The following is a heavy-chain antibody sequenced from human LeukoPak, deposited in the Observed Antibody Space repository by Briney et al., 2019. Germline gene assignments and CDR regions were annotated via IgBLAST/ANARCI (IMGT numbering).Heavy chain of an antibody. V-gene: IGHV4-34*01. J-gene: IGHJ4*02. CDR1: GGFFSGYY. D-gene: IGHD2-15*01. CDR3: ARGGGYCSGGSCYSLRY. Sequence: PSETLSLTCAVYGGFFSGYYWSWIRQPPGKGLEWIGGINHSGSTNYNPSLKSRVTISVDTSKNQFSLKLSSVTAADTAVYYCARGGGYCSGGSCYSLRYWGQGTLVTVSS. CDR2: INHSGST.